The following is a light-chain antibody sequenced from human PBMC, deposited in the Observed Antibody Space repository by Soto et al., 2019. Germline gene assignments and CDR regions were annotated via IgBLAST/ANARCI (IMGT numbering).Light chain of an antibody. CDR2: TAS. CDR3: LQHNSYPPT. CDR1: RGLRSD. J-gene: IGKJ4*01. Sequence: DIQMTQSPSSLSASVGDRVTITCRVSRGLRSDLSWYQQKPGKAPKRLIYTASSLQSGIPSRFSGSGSGTEFTLTISSLQPEDFATYYCLQHNSYPPTFGGGTKVEIK. V-gene: IGKV1-17*01.